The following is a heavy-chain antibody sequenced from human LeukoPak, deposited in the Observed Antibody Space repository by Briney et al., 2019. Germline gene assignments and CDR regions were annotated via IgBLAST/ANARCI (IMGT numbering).Heavy chain of an antibody. CDR2: IYHSVST. D-gene: IGHD2/OR15-2a*01. CDR1: GYSISSDYY. CDR3: ASTFRLLDAFYT. Sequence: SETLCLTCTVSGYSISSDYYWVWIRQPPGKGLEWIGSIYHSVSTYYHPSLKSRVTISVDTSKNQFSLKLSSVTAADTAAYYCASTFRLLDAFYTWGQGTMVTASS. J-gene: IGHJ3*02. V-gene: IGHV4-38-2*02.